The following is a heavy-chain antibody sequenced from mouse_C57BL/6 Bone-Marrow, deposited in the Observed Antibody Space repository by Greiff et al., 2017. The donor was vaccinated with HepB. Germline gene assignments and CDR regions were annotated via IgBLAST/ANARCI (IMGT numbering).Heavy chain of an antibody. CDR1: GYAFTNYL. V-gene: IGHV1-54*01. D-gene: IGHD2-5*01. CDR2: INPGSGGT. Sequence: VKLMESGAELVRPGTSVKVSCKASGYAFTNYLIEWVKQRPGQGLEWIGVINPGSGGTNYNEKFKGKATLTADKSSSTAYMQLSSLTSSDSAVYFCARYPYSTYGPYFDYWGQGTTLTVSS. J-gene: IGHJ2*01. CDR3: ARYPYSTYGPYFDY.